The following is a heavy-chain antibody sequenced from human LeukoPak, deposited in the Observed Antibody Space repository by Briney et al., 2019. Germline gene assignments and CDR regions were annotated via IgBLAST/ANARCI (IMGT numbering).Heavy chain of an antibody. CDR2: TYYSSKWYN. D-gene: IGHD6-19*01. J-gene: IGHJ3*02. Sequence: QTLSLTCAISGDSVSSNSAAWNWIRQSPSRGLEGLGRTYYSSKWYNDYAVSVKSRITINPDTPKNQFSLQLNSVTPEDTALYYCARGAVAVRNAFDIWGQGTMVTVSS. CDR3: ARGAVAVRNAFDI. CDR1: GDSVSSNSAA. V-gene: IGHV6-1*01.